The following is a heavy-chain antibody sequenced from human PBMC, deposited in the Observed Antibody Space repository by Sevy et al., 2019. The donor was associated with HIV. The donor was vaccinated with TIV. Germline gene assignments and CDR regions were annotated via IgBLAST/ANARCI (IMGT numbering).Heavy chain of an antibody. CDR3: AVREAAAGPDY. D-gene: IGHD6-13*01. V-gene: IGHV1-69*06. Sequence: ASVKVSCKASGDTFNTYSITWVRQAPGQGLEWMGGIIPIFRKADYQQTFQGRVTVTADKSTSTVYLYLSSLRYDDTAVYYCAVREAAAGPDYWGQGTLVTVSS. CDR1: GDTFNTYS. J-gene: IGHJ4*02. CDR2: IIPIFRKA.